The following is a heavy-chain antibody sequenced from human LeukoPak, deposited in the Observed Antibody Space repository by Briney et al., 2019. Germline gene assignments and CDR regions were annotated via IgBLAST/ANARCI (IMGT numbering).Heavy chain of an antibody. V-gene: IGHV3-7*01. Sequence: GGSLRLSCAASGLTFSTYWMTWARQAPGKGLEWVANIKEDDSEKYYVDSVKGRFTISGDNAKTSMYLQMNSLRAEDTAVYYCVFGRGWSFDMWGQGTTVTVSS. J-gene: IGHJ3*02. CDR2: IKEDDSEK. CDR1: GLTFSTYW. CDR3: VFGRGWSFDM. D-gene: IGHD6-19*01.